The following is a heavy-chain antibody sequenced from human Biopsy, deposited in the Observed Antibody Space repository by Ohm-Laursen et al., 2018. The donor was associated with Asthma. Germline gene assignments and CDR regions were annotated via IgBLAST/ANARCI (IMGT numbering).Heavy chain of an antibody. Sequence: RSLRLSCAASGFTFGSYGLHWVRQAPGKGLEWVADIWFDGSNKHYADFVKGRFTISRDNSKNTLYLQMNSLRAEDTALYYCGRERSYMVDYWGQGTLVIVSS. CDR1: GFTFGSYG. D-gene: IGHD3-10*01. CDR3: GRERSYMVDY. J-gene: IGHJ4*02. V-gene: IGHV3-33*01. CDR2: IWFDGSNK.